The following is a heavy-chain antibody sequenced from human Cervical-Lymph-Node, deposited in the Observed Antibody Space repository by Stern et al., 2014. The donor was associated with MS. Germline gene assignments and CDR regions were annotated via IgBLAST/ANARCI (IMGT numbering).Heavy chain of an antibody. Sequence: QLVESGGGLVQPGRSLRLSCAASGFTFDDYAMHWVRQAPGKGLEWVSGISWNSGSIGYADSGKGRFTISRDNAKNSLYLQINSLRAEDTAFGMDVWGQGTTVTVSS. CDR2: ISWNSGSI. V-gene: IGHV3-9*01. CDR1: GFTFDDYA. CDR3: V. J-gene: IGHJ6*02.